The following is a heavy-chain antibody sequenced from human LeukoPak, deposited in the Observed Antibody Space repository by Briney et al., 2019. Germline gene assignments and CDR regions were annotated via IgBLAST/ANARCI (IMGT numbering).Heavy chain of an antibody. CDR3: ARDREFCISTSCYKPLDY. CDR1: GFTFSSVW. CDR2: INTDGSST. D-gene: IGHD2-2*02. V-gene: IGHV3-74*01. Sequence: QPGGSLRLSCAASGFTFSSVWMHWVRQAPGEGLVWVSRINTDGSSTTYADSVKGRFTISRDNAKNTLYLQMNSLRAEDTAVYYCARDREFCISTSCYKPLDYWGQGTLVTVSS. J-gene: IGHJ4*02.